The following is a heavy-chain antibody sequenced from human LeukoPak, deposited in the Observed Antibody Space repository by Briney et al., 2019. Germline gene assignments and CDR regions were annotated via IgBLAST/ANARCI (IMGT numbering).Heavy chain of an antibody. V-gene: IGHV4-34*01. J-gene: IGHJ4*02. CDR3: AIGVPAYFDY. Sequence: KPSETLSLTCAVYGGSFSGYYWSWIRQPPGKGLEWIGEINHSGNTKYNPSLKSRVTISVDTSKNQFSLKLSSVTAADTAVYYCAIGVPAYFDYWGQGTLVTVSS. CDR1: GGSFSGYY. CDR2: INHSGNT. D-gene: IGHD3-16*01.